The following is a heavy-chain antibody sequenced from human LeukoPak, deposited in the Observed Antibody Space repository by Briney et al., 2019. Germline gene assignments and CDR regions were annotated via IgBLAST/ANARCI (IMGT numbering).Heavy chain of an antibody. CDR3: ARAAVGATLAEYFQH. CDR2: INPNSGGT. J-gene: IGHJ1*01. CDR1: GYTFTGYY. D-gene: IGHD1-26*01. Sequence: GASVKVSCKASGYTFTGYYMHWVRQAPGQGLEWMGWINPNSGGTNYAQKFQGRVTMTTDTSTSTAYMELRSLRSDDTAVYYCARAAVGATLAEYFQHWGQGTLVTVSS. V-gene: IGHV1-2*02.